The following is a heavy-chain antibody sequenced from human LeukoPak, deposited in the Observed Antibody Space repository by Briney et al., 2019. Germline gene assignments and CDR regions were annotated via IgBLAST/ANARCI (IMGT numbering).Heavy chain of an antibody. CDR3: ARGGYGDYREY. D-gene: IGHD4-17*01. CDR2: VYTSGST. CDR1: GGSISSDDYY. V-gene: IGHV4-61*02. J-gene: IGHJ4*02. Sequence: PSETLSLTCTVSGGSISSDDYYWSWIRQPAGKGLEWIGRVYTSGSTNYNPSLRSRVTISVDTSKNQFSLKLSSVTAADTAVYYCARGGYGDYREYWGQGTLVTVSS.